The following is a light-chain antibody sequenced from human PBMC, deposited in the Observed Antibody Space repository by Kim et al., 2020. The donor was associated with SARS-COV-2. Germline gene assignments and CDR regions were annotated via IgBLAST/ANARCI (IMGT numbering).Light chain of an antibody. CDR3: QVWDSSSDHPSYV. V-gene: IGLV3-21*04. Sequence: GKTARITCGGNNIGSKSVHWYQQKPGQAPVLVIYYDSDRPSGIPERFSGSNSGNTATLTISRVEARDEADYYCQVWDSSSDHPSYVFGTGTKVTVL. CDR2: YDS. CDR1: NIGSKS. J-gene: IGLJ1*01.